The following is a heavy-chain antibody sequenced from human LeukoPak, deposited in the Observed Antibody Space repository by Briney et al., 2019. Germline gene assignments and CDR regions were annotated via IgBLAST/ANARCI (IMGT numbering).Heavy chain of an antibody. J-gene: IGHJ3*02. CDR3: ARDPTTGTIRWAASDI. CDR2: INPISGAT. Sequence: GASVKVSCKASGYTFTDYFLHWVRQAPRQGLEWMGCINPISGATMSAQKFQGRVTMTRDTSITTAYMDLTSLTSDDTAMYYCARDPTTGTIRWAASDIWGQGTMVTVSS. CDR1: GYTFTDYF. D-gene: IGHD1-1*01. V-gene: IGHV1-2*02.